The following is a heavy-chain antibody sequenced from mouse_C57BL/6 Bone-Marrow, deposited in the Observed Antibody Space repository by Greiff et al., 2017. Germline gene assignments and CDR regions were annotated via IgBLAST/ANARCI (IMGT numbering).Heavy chain of an antibody. CDR2: INPNYGTT. CDR3: ARWPIYYGTPCDY. J-gene: IGHJ2*01. D-gene: IGHD2-1*01. Sequence: VQLQQSGPELVKPGASVKISCKASGYSFTDYNMNWVKQSNGKSLEWIGVINPNYGTTSYNQKFKGKATLTVEQSSSTAYMQLNSLASVYSAVDYCARWPIYYGTPCDYWGQGTTLTVSS. V-gene: IGHV1-39*01. CDR1: GYSFTDYN.